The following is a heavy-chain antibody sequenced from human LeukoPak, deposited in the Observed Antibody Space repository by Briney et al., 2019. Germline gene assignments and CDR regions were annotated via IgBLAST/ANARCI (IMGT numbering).Heavy chain of an antibody. CDR2: ISSNGGST. D-gene: IGHD1-26*01. CDR3: ARGPYRYSGSYYYYYGMDV. J-gene: IGHJ6*02. V-gene: IGHV3-64*01. CDR1: GFTFSRYS. Sequence: GGSLRLSCAASGFTFSRYSMHWVRQAPGKGLEYVSAISSNGGSTYYANSVKGRFTISRDNSKNTLYLQMGSLRAEDMAVYYCARGPYRYSGSYYYYYGMDVWGQGTTVTVSS.